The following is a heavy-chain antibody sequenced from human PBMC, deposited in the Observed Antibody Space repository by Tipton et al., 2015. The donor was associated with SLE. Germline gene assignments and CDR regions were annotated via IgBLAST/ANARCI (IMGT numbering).Heavy chain of an antibody. J-gene: IGHJ5*02. D-gene: IGHD5/OR15-5a*01. CDR2: INHSGST. V-gene: IGHV4-34*08. Sequence: LRLSCAASGFNFDNYGMSWVRQPPGKGLEWIGEINHSGSTNYNPSLKSRVTIAVVTSKNQFSLKLSSVTAADTAVYYCALRVRENWFDPWGQGTLVTVSS. CDR1: GFNFDNYG. CDR3: ALRVRENWFDP.